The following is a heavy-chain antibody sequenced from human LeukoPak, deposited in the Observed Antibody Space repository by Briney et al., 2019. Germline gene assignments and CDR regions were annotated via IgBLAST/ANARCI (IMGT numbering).Heavy chain of an antibody. Sequence: PGGSLRLSCAASEFSVGSNYMTWVRQAPGKGLEWVSLIYSGGSTYYADSVKGRFTISRDNSKNTLYLQMNSLRAEDTAVYYCAKDGWELLLGLTFDYWGQGTLVTVSS. V-gene: IGHV3-66*01. CDR3: AKDGWELLLGLTFDY. D-gene: IGHD1-26*01. CDR1: EFSVGSNY. J-gene: IGHJ4*02. CDR2: IYSGGST.